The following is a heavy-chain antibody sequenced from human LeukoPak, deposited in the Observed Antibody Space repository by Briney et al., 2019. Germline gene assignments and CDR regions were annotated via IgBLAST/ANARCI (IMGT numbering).Heavy chain of an antibody. J-gene: IGHJ3*02. CDR3: ARQSGSSDDAFDI. CDR1: GGSISSYY. D-gene: IGHD1-26*01. CDR2: IYHSGST. V-gene: IGHV4-59*08. Sequence: SETLSLTCTVSGGSISSYYWSWIRQPPGKGLEWIGSIYHSGSTYYNPSLKSRVTISVDTSKNQFSLKLSSVTAADTAVYYCARQSGSSDDAFDIWGQGTMVTVSS.